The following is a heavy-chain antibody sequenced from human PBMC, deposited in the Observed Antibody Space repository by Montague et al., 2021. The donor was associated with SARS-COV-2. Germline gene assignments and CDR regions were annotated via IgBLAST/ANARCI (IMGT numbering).Heavy chain of an antibody. D-gene: IGHD5-12*01. Sequence: SETLSLTCTVSGGSISSSTYYWGWIRQPPGKGLEWIGSIYYSGSTYYNPSLKSRVTTSVDTSKNQFSLKLSSVTAADTAVYYCARHGWGWLRLLRPFDYWGQGTLVTVSS. V-gene: IGHV4-39*01. J-gene: IGHJ4*02. CDR1: GGSISSSTYY. CDR3: ARHGWGWLRLLRPFDY. CDR2: IYYSGST.